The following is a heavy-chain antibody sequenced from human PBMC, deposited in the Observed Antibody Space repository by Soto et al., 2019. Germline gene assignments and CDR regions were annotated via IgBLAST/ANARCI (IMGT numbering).Heavy chain of an antibody. CDR2: INPSGGST. V-gene: IGHV1-46*01. CDR1: GYTFTSYY. D-gene: IGHD4-17*01. Sequence: ASVKVSCKASGYTFTSYYMFWVRQAPGQGLEWMGIINPSGGSTSYAQKFQGRVTMTRDTSTSTVYMELSSLRSEDTAVYYCARDSLTTVLTHHYYYGLDVWGQGTTVTVSS. J-gene: IGHJ6*02. CDR3: ARDSLTTVLTHHYYYGLDV.